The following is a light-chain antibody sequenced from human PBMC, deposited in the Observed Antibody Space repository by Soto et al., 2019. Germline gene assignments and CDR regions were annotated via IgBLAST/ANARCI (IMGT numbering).Light chain of an antibody. V-gene: IGLV2-14*01. CDR2: EVS. Sequence: QSALTQPASVSGSPGQSITISCTGTSSDVGGYNYVCWYQHHPGKAPKLIISEVSNRPSGVSDRFSGSKSGNTASLTISGLQPEDEADYYCCSYAGSYTLVFGTGTKVTVL. J-gene: IGLJ1*01. CDR3: CSYAGSYTLV. CDR1: SSDVGGYNY.